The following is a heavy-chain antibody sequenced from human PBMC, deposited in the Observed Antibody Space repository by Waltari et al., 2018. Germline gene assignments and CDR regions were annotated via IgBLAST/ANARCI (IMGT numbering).Heavy chain of an antibody. D-gene: IGHD3-22*01. CDR3: AHRRHYYDSSGYRNNYFDY. Sequence: QITLKESCPTLVKPTQTLTLTCTFSGFSLSTSGVGLGWIRQPPGKALELLALIYCNDDKRYSPSLKSRLTITKDTSKNQVVLTMTNMDPVDTATYYCAHRRHYYDSSGYRNNYFDYWGQGTLVTVSS. CDR1: GFSLSTSGVG. J-gene: IGHJ4*02. V-gene: IGHV2-5*01. CDR2: IYCNDDK.